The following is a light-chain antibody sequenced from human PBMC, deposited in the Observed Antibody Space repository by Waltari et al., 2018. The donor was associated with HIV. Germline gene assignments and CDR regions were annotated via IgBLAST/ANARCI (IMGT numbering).Light chain of an antibody. CDR2: AAS. CDR3: QQAHSFPFT. CDR1: QGIDTW. J-gene: IGKJ5*01. V-gene: IGKV1-12*02. Sequence: DIQLTQSPSSVSASVGDKVTITCRASQGIDTWLVWYQQKPGEAPNLLIYAASSLHSGVPSRFSGSGSGTDFTLTISSLQPEDFATYYCQQAHSFPFTFGQGTRLEI.